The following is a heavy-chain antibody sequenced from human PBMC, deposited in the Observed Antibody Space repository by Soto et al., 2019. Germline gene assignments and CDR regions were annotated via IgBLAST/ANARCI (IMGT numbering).Heavy chain of an antibody. CDR3: ARDTHYTVTRTLEY. CDR2: ISYDGSNK. CDR1: GFTFSSYA. Sequence: QVQLVESGGGVVQPGGSLRLSCAASGFTFSSYAMHWVRQAPGKGLEWVAVISYDGSNKYYADSVKGRFTISRDNSKNTLYLQINSLRGEDTGVYYCARDTHYTVTRTLEYWGQGTLVTVSS. D-gene: IGHD4-17*01. J-gene: IGHJ4*02. V-gene: IGHV3-30-3*01.